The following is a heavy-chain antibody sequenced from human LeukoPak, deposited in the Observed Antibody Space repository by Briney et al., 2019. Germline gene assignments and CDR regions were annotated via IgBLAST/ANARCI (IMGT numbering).Heavy chain of an antibody. D-gene: IGHD5-24*01. J-gene: IGHJ4*02. CDR2: IIPIFGTA. Sequence: SVKVSCKASGGTFSSYAISWVRQAPGQGLEWMGRIIPIFGTANYAQKFQGRVTITTDESASTAYMELSSLRSEDTAVYYCARDFEDSDGYNCFDYWGQGTLVTVSS. V-gene: IGHV1-69*05. CDR3: ARDFEDSDGYNCFDY. CDR1: GGTFSSYA.